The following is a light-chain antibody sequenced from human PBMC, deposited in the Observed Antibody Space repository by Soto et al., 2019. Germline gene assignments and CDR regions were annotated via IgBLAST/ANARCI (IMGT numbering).Light chain of an antibody. CDR2: QDS. CDR3: QAWDSSTLV. J-gene: IGLJ2*01. CDR1: KLGDKY. V-gene: IGLV3-1*01. Sequence: SYELTQPPSVSVSPGQTASITCSGDKLGDKYACWYQQKPGQSPVLVIYQDSKRPSGIPERFSGSNSGNTATLTISGTQAMDEADYYCQAWDSSTLVFGGVTKLTVL.